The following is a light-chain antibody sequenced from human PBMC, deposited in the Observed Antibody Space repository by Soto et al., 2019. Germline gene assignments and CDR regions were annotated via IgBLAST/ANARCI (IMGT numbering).Light chain of an antibody. J-gene: IGLJ3*02. CDR2: EVS. Sequence: QSALTQPVSVSGSPGQSITISCTGTISDVGGYNYVSWYQQYPGKAPKLIIYEVSNRPSGVSNRFSGSKSGNTASLTISGLQAEDEADYYCTSKTTTNTWVFGGGTKLTVL. CDR3: TSKTTTNTWV. V-gene: IGLV2-14*01. CDR1: ISDVGGYNY.